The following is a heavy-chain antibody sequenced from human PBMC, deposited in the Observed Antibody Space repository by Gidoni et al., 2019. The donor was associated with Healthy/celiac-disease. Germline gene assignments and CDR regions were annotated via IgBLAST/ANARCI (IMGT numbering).Heavy chain of an antibody. D-gene: IGHD6-13*01. J-gene: IGHJ4*02. CDR2: INHSGST. CDR3: ARGLGAAAGQRDRTGPFYFDY. Sequence: QVQLQQWGAGLLKPSETLSLTCAVYGGSFSGYYWSWIRQPPGKGLEWIGEINHSGSTNYNPSLKSRVTISVDTSKNQFSLKLSSLTAADTAVYYCARGLGAAAGQRDRTGPFYFDYWGQGTLVTVSS. V-gene: IGHV4-34*01. CDR1: GGSFSGYY.